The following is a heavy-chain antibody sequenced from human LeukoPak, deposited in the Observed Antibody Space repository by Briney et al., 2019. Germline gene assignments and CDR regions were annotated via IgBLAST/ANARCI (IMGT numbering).Heavy chain of an antibody. D-gene: IGHD3-3*01. V-gene: IGHV4-59*12. Sequence: SETLSLTCTVSGGSINGYYWSWIRQPPGKGLEWIGYIYYSGSTNYNPSLKSRVTISVDTSKNQFSLKLSSVTAADTAVYYCARVFGFWSGYYDYWGQGTLVTVSS. CDR2: IYYSGST. CDR1: GGSINGYY. J-gene: IGHJ4*02. CDR3: ARVFGFWSGYYDY.